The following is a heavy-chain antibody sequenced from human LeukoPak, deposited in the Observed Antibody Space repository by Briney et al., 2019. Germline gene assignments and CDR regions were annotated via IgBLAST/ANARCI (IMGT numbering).Heavy chain of an antibody. Sequence: SETLSLTCTVSGDSISSYYWSWIRQPPGKGLEWIGYIYYSGSTNYNPSLKSRVTISVDTSKNQFSLRLTSVTAADTALYYCAREGYGSGSYYRPQNWFDPWGQGTLVTVSS. CDR3: AREGYGSGSYYRPQNWFDP. D-gene: IGHD3-10*01. V-gene: IGHV4-59*01. CDR2: IYYSGST. J-gene: IGHJ5*02. CDR1: GDSISSYY.